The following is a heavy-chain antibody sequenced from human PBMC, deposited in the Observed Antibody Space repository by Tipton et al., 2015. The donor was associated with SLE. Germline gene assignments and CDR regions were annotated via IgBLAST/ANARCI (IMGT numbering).Heavy chain of an antibody. CDR1: GGSFSGYY. J-gene: IGHJ3*02. V-gene: IGHV4-34*01. Sequence: LSLTCAVYGGSFSGYYWSWIRQPPGKGLEWIGEINHSGSTNYNPSLKSRVTISVDTSKNQFSLKLSSVTAADTAVYYCARGLNTVTWLFHIDAFDIWGQGTMVTVSS. D-gene: IGHD4-17*01. CDR3: ARGLNTVTWLFHIDAFDI. CDR2: INHSGST.